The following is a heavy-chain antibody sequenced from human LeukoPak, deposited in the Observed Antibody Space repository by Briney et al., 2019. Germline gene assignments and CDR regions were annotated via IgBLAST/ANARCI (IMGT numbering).Heavy chain of an antibody. D-gene: IGHD3-10*01. V-gene: IGHV3-11*04. CDR3: AKDWGSKFASGSSYLDS. J-gene: IGHJ4*02. CDR1: GFTFSDYH. CDR2: ISSSGSTI. Sequence: GGSLRLSCAASGFTFSDYHMSWIRQAPGKGLEWVSYISSSGSTIYYADSVKGRFTISRDNSKNTLYLQMNGLRPEDTAVYFCAKDWGSKFASGSSYLDSWGQGTLVTVSS.